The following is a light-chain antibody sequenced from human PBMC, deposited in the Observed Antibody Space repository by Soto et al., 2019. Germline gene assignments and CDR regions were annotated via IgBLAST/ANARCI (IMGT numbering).Light chain of an antibody. Sequence: VLTQPASVSGSPGQSITISCIGTSSDIGAYNYVSWCQQHPGKVPKLMIYEVTNRPSGLSNRFSGSKSGNTASLTISGLQAEDEAEYFCSSYSSTSTLYVFGTGTKVTVL. CDR1: SSDIGAYNY. V-gene: IGLV2-14*01. CDR2: EVT. J-gene: IGLJ1*01. CDR3: SSYSSTSTLYV.